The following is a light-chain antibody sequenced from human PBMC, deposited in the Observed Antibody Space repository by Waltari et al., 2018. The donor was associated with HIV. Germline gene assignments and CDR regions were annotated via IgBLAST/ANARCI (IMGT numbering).Light chain of an antibody. CDR1: APPHQH. V-gene: IGLV3-25*03. Sequence: SSELTQPPSVSVSPGPAVRITCPGAAPPHQHTSWYQQKPGQPPVLVMYKDTQRSSGTPERFSGSSSGTTVTLTITAVRAEDEAYYYCQSGDNKLTSVFFGGGTRLTVL. CDR3: QSGDNKLTSVF. J-gene: IGLJ2*01. CDR2: KDT.